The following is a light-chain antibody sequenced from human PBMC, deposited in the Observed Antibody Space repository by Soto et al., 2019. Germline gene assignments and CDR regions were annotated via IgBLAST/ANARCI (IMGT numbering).Light chain of an antibody. Sequence: EIVLTQSPGTLSLSPGESGILSCRTSQTVNSPYLAWYQQKPGQAPRLLISGASTRATGIPDRFSGSGSGTEFTLTISRLESEDFAVYYCHQHESSPTTFGTETKVAVK. CDR1: QTVNSPY. CDR3: HQHESSPTT. J-gene: IGKJ3*01. CDR2: GAS. V-gene: IGKV3-20*01.